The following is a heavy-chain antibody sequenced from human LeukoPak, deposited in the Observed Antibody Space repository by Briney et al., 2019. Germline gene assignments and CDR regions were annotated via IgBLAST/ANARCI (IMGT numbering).Heavy chain of an antibody. CDR1: GYTFTQND. Sequence: ASVKVSCKASGYTFTQNDMHWVGPAPGQGLDWMGIINSYCNSTTARKVQGRVTKTRDTSKSTVYMALSSLTSDDTVVCSCARGEAGYLEAFDVWGQGTMVTVSS. CDR3: ARGEAGYLEAFDV. V-gene: IGHV1-46*03. CDR2: INSYCNS. D-gene: IGHD3-3*01. J-gene: IGHJ3*01.